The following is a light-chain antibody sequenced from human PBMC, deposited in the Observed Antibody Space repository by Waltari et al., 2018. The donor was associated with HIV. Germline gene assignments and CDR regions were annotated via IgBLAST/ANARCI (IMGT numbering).Light chain of an antibody. CDR2: GAS. Sequence: EIVLTQSPGSLSLSPGERATLSCRASQTVSSSQLAWYQQKPGQAPRRLIYGASTRATGTPDRFSGSGSGTDFTLTINRLEREDFAVYYCQQYGRSPWTFGQGTKVEIK. CDR3: QQYGRSPWT. J-gene: IGKJ1*01. V-gene: IGKV3-20*01. CDR1: QTVSSSQ.